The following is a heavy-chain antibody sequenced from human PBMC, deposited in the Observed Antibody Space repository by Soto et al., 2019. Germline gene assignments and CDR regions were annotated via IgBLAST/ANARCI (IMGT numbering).Heavy chain of an antibody. CDR2: ISGSGGST. D-gene: IGHD3-10*01. CDR1: GFTFSSYA. V-gene: IGHV3-23*01. CDR3: AKGGGVLLWFGELFTLDY. J-gene: IGHJ4*02. Sequence: EVQLLESGGGLVQPGGSLRLSCAASGFTFSSYAMSWVRQAPGKGLEWVSAISGSGGSTYYADSVKGRFTISRDNSKNTLYQQMNSLRAEETAVYYCAKGGGVLLWFGELFTLDYWGQGTLVTVSS.